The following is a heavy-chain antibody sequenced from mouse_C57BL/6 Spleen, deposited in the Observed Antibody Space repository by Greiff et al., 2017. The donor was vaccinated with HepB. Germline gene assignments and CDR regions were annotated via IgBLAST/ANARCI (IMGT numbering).Heavy chain of an antibody. CDR3: ARVLRYYAMDY. J-gene: IGHJ4*01. Sequence: EVQLVESEGGLVQPGSSMKLSCTASGFTFSDYYMAWVRQVPEKGLEWVANINYDGSSTHYLDSLKSRFIISRDNAKNILYLQMSSLKSEDTATYYCARVLRYYAMDYWGQGTSVTVSS. D-gene: IGHD1-1*01. V-gene: IGHV5-16*01. CDR1: GFTFSDYY. CDR2: INYDGSST.